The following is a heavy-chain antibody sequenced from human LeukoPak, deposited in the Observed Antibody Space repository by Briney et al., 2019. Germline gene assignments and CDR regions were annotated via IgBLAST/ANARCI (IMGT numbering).Heavy chain of an antibody. CDR3: ARGGPYSRGSGYYSDAFDI. CDR1: GFTFSSYW. CDR2: INSDGSST. D-gene: IGHD3-22*01. Sequence: GGSLRLSCAASGFTFSSYWRHWVRQAPGKGLVWVSRINSDGSSTSYADSVKGRFTISRDNAKNTLYLQMNSLRAEDTAVYYCARGGPYSRGSGYYSDAFDIWGQGTMVTVSS. V-gene: IGHV3-74*01. J-gene: IGHJ3*02.